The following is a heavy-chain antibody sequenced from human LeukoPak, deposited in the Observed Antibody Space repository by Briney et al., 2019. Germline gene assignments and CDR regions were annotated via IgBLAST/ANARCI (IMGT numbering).Heavy chain of an antibody. Sequence: ASVKVSCKASGYTFTSYDINWVRQAPGQGLEWMGWMNPNNGNTGYAQKFQGRVTMTTDTSTSTAYMELSSLRSADTAVYYCARTVDYSSASCYDLYYDYYYMDVGGKGTAVTVS. CDR2: MNPNNGNT. J-gene: IGHJ6*03. V-gene: IGHV1-8*02. CDR3: ARTVDYSSASCYDLYYDYYYMDV. CDR1: GYTFTSYD. D-gene: IGHD2-2*01.